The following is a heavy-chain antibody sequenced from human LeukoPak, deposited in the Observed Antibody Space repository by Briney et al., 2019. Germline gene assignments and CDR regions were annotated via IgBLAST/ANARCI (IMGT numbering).Heavy chain of an antibody. CDR3: TTAHDSSGYYYVFSY. V-gene: IGHV3-15*01. D-gene: IGHD3-22*01. Sequence: TGGSLRLSCAASGFTFSNAWMSWVRQAPGKGLEWVGRIKSKTDGGTTDYAAPVKGRFTISRDDSKNTLYLQMNSLKTEDTAVYYCTTAHDSSGYYYVFSYWGQGTLVTVSS. CDR2: IKSKTDGGTT. J-gene: IGHJ4*02. CDR1: GFTFSNAW.